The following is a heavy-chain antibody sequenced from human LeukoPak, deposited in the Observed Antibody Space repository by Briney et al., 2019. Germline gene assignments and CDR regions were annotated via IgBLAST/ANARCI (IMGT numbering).Heavy chain of an antibody. D-gene: IGHD2-15*01. CDR1: GFTVSSNY. CDR3: AGYCSGGSYYENSFDY. V-gene: IGHV3-66*01. Sequence: GGSLRLSCAASGFTVSSNYMSWVRQAPGKGLEWVSVIYSGGSTYYADSVKGRFTISRDNSKNTLYLQMNSLRAEDTAVYYCAGYCSGGSYYENSFDYWGQGTLVTVSS. CDR2: IYSGGST. J-gene: IGHJ4*02.